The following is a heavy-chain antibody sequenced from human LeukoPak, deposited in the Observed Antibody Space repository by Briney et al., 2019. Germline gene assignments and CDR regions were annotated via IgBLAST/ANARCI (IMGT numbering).Heavy chain of an antibody. V-gene: IGHV3-48*03. J-gene: IGHJ4*02. CDR3: VRSSGWYTGFDY. D-gene: IGHD6-19*01. CDR1: GFTFSSCE. Sequence: GGSLRLSCAASGFTFSSCEMNWVRQAPGKGLEWVSYISSSGSSIYYADSVKGRFTISRDNAKNSLYLQMDSLRAEDTAVYYCVRSSGWYTGFDYWGQGTLVTVSS. CDR2: ISSSGSSI.